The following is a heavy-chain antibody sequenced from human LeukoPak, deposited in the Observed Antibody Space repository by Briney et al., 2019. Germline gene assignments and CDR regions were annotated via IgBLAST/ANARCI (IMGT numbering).Heavy chain of an antibody. V-gene: IGHV4-59*01. Sequence: PSETLSLTCTVSGGSISNYYWSWIRQPPGKGLEWIGYIYYSGSTNYNPSLKSRVTMSVDTSKNQFSLKLSSVTAADTAVYYCARPSTAMVTNAFDIWGQGTMVTVSS. D-gene: IGHD5-18*01. CDR3: ARPSTAMVTNAFDI. J-gene: IGHJ3*02. CDR2: IYYSGST. CDR1: GGSISNYY.